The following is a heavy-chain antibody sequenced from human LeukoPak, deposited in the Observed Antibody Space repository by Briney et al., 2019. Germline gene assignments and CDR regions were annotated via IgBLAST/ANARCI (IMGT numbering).Heavy chain of an antibody. CDR2: IDPSDSYT. CDR1: GYSFTSYW. D-gene: IGHD2-2*01. CDR3: ARGGYCSSSSCHNWFDP. V-gene: IGHV5-10-1*01. J-gene: IGHJ5*02. Sequence: GESLKISCKGSGYSFTSYWISWVRQMPGKGLEWMGRIDPSDSYTNYSPSFQGHVTISADKSISTAYLQWSSLKASDTAMYYCARGGYCSSSSCHNWFDPWGQGTLVTVSS.